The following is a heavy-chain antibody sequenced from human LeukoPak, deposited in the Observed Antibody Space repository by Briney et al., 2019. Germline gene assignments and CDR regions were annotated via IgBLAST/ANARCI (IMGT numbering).Heavy chain of an antibody. CDR3: ARGWNSDYFDY. CDR1: GFTFSSYS. D-gene: IGHD1-7*01. Sequence: GGSLRLSCAASGFTFSSYSMNWVRQAPGKGLEWVSSISTSSSYIYYADSVKGRFTISRDNAKNSLYLQMNSLRAEDTAVYYCARGWNSDYFDYWGQGTLVTVSS. V-gene: IGHV3-21*01. CDR2: ISTSSSYI. J-gene: IGHJ4*02.